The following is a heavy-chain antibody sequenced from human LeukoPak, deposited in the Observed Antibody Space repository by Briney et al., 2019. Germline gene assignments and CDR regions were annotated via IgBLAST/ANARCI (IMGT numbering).Heavy chain of an antibody. CDR2: ISGSGGST. V-gene: IGHV3-23*01. CDR1: GFTFSIYG. J-gene: IGHJ4*02. Sequence: GGSLRLSCAASGFTFSIYGMSWVRQAPGKGLEWVSAISGSGGSTYYADSVKGRFTISRDISKNTLYLQMNSLRAEDTAVYFCAKSGYNRFDYWGQGTLVTVSS. D-gene: IGHD5-24*01. CDR3: AKSGYNRFDY.